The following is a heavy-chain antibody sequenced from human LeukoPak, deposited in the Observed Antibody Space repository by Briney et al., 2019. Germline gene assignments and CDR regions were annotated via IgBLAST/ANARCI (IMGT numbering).Heavy chain of an antibody. D-gene: IGHD3-10*01. CDR2: VRPDGSSQ. CDR3: AKDQAGTWGLDY. CDR1: GFTFSNFG. Sequence: SGGSLRLSCAASGFTFSNFGMHWVRQAPGKGLEWVAFVRPDGSSQYYADSVKGRFTTSRDNSKNTLYLQMNSLRAEDTAFYYCAKDQAGTWGLDYWGQGTLVTVSS. V-gene: IGHV3-30*02. J-gene: IGHJ4*02.